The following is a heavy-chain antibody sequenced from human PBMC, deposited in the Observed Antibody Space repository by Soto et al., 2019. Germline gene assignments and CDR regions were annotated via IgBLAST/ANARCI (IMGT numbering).Heavy chain of an antibody. Sequence: GGSLRLSCAASGFTFTDYYMSWIRQAPGSGLEWVSYISSRSSYTYYADSVKGRFTISRDNAKNSLYLEMSSLRAEDTAVYYCARDQRGYKYGFRFDLWGQGSLVNGSS. J-gene: IGHJ5*02. CDR1: GFTFTDYY. CDR2: ISSRSSYT. D-gene: IGHD5-18*01. V-gene: IGHV3-11*05. CDR3: ARDQRGYKYGFRFDL.